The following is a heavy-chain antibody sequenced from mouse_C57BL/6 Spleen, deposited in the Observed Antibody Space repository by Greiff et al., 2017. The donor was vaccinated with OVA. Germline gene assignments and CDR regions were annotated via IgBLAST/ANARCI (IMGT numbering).Heavy chain of an antibody. J-gene: IGHJ4*01. Sequence: VQLQQSGAELVKPGASVKLSCKASGFTFKDYYMHWVKQRPEQGLEWIGRIDPEDGETKYDPKFQGKATITADTSSNTAYLQLSSLTSEDTAVYYCSSPTTGSDYYALDYWGQGTTVTVSS. CDR1: GFTFKDYY. CDR2: IDPEDGET. V-gene: IGHV14-2*01. CDR3: SSPTTGSDYYALDY. D-gene: IGHD2-12*01.